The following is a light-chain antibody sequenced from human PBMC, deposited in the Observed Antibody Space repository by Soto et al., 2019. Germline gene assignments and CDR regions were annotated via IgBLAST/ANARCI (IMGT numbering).Light chain of an antibody. CDR2: GAS. Sequence: ESVLTQSPATLSVSPVEGTTLSCRSSQSVSSNLTCYQQKPGQAPRLLIYGASTRATGVPARFSGSGSGKEFTLTISSLQSEDFAVYYCKQYNDWWTFGQGTKVDIK. J-gene: IGKJ1*01. V-gene: IGKV3-15*01. CDR1: QSVSSN. CDR3: KQYNDWWT.